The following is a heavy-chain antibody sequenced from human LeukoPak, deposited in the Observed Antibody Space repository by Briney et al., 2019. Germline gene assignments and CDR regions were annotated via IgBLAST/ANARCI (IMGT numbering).Heavy chain of an antibody. J-gene: IGHJ3*01. D-gene: IGHD2-15*01. CDR3: ARIDPVAPTSIKGAFDA. CDR1: GFRFDNYA. V-gene: IGHV3-23*01. CDR2: INGRGDDT. Sequence: PGGSLRLSCEASGFRFDNYAMTWVRQAPGKGLEWVSLINGRGDDTHYADSVKGHFTISRDNSKSAVYVQMNSLRVEDTATYFCARIDPVAPTSIKGAFDAWGQATVVTVSS.